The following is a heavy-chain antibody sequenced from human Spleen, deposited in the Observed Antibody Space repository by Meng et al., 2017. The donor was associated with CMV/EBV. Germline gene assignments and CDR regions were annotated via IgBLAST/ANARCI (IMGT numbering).Heavy chain of an antibody. CDR3: ATVSGYCSSMTCYQFDP. CDR1: GYTFTGYY. CDR2: INPNSGGT. J-gene: IGHJ5*02. D-gene: IGHD2-2*01. V-gene: IGHV1-2*02. Sequence: ASVKVSCKASGYTFTGYYMHWVRQAPGQGLEWMGWINPNSGGTNYAQKFQGRVTVTRDTSIRTAYMELSRLRSDDTAIYYCATVSGYCSSMTCYQFDPWGQGTLVTVSS.